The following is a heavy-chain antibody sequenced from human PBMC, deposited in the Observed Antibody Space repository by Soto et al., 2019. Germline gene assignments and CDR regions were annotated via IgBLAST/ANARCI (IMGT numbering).Heavy chain of an antibody. V-gene: IGHV1-69*01. J-gene: IGHJ6*02. CDR2: IIPMYGTA. D-gene: IGHD2-2*02. CDR1: GDTFSSYG. CDR3: VRDHGYCTSRSCYSDYYYYGMDV. Sequence: QVQLVQSGAEVKKPGSSVKVSCKVSGDTFSSYGISWVRQAPGQGLEWMGGIIPMYGTANYSQKFQGRVRITAEEPTTAAYMELSSLRSEDTAVYLCVRDHGYCTSRSCYSDYYYYGMDVWGQGTTVTVSS.